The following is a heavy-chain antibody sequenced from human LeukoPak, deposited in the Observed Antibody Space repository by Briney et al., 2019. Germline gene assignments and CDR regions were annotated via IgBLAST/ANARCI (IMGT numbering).Heavy chain of an antibody. CDR3: TQTFFRYNGNYADY. J-gene: IGHJ4*02. Sequence: GGSLKLSCAGSGFIFSGSAIHWVRQASGKGLEWVGRIRSKANSYATAYGAAVKGRFTISRDDSENTAYLQLNSLKTEDTAVYYCTQTFFRYNGNYADYWGQGTLVTVSS. V-gene: IGHV3-73*01. CDR2: IRSKANSYAT. CDR1: GFIFSGSA. D-gene: IGHD1-26*01.